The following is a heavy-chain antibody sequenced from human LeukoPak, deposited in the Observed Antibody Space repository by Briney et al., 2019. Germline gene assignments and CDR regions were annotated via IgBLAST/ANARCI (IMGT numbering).Heavy chain of an antibody. CDR1: GGTFSSYA. J-gene: IGHJ4*02. CDR2: IIPILGIA. CDR3: ARGYSYGGGFDY. Sequence: SVKVSCKASGGTFSSYAISWVRQAPGQGLEWMGRIIPILGIANYAQKFQGRVTMTRDTSTSTVYMELSSLRSEDTAVYYCARGYSYGGGFDYWGQGTLVTVSS. V-gene: IGHV1-69*04. D-gene: IGHD5-18*01.